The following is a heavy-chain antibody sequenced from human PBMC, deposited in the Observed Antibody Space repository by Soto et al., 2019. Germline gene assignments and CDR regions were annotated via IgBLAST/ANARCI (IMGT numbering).Heavy chain of an antibody. CDR3: ARSRGVNNTRRPYYFHS. CDR1: GDSISKSGYY. D-gene: IGHD2-15*01. CDR2: IYYSGST. Sequence: SETLSLTCAVSGDSISKSGYYWSWIRQNQGKALEWIGYIYYSGSTFYNPSLKSRVSISLDTSKNQLSLKLTSVTVADTAVYYCARSRGVNNTRRPYYFHSWGHGTLVTVSS. V-gene: IGHV4-31*11. J-gene: IGHJ4*01.